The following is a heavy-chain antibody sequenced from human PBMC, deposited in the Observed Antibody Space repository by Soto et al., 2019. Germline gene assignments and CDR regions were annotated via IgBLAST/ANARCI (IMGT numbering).Heavy chain of an antibody. V-gene: IGHV1-2*04. CDR1: GYTFTGYY. Sequence: QVQLVQSGAEVKKPGASVKVSCKASGYTFTGYYMHWVRQAPGQGLEWMGWINPNSGGTNYAQKFQGWVTMTRDTSISTAYMELSRLRSDDTAVYYCARGVGGMASPRMGYFDYWGQGTLVTVSS. J-gene: IGHJ4*02. D-gene: IGHD1-26*01. CDR3: ARGVGGMASPRMGYFDY. CDR2: INPNSGGT.